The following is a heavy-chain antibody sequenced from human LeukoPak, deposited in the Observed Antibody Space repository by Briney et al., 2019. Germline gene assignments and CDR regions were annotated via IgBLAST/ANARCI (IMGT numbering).Heavy chain of an antibody. Sequence: SETLSLTCAVSGYSISSGYYWGWLRQPPGKGLEWIGSIYHSGSTYYNPSLKSRVTISVDTSKNQFSLKLSSVTAADTAVYYCARVGGSYSDFDYWGQGTLVTVSS. J-gene: IGHJ4*02. D-gene: IGHD1-26*01. V-gene: IGHV4-38-2*01. CDR2: IYHSGST. CDR3: ARVGGSYSDFDY. CDR1: GYSISSGYY.